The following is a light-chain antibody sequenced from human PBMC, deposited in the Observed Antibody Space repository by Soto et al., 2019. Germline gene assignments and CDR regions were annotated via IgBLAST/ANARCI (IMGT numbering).Light chain of an antibody. Sequence: EIVLTQSPATLSLSPGERATLSCRASQRVSSYLAWFQQKPGQAPRLLIYDTSNRATGIPARFSGSGSGTDFTLTISSLEPEEFAVFYCQQRISWPPTYTFGQGTRLDIK. CDR3: QQRISWPPTYT. CDR1: QRVSSY. CDR2: DTS. V-gene: IGKV3-11*01. J-gene: IGKJ2*01.